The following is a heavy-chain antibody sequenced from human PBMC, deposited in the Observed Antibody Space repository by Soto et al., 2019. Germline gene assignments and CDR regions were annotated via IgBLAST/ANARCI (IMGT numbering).Heavy chain of an antibody. Sequence: SETLSLTCTVSGGSISSYYWSWIRQPAGKGLQWIGRIYTSGSTNYNPSLKSRVTMSVDTSKNQFSLKLSSVTAADTAVYYCARNPDVTAALDYWGQGPLVTVSS. V-gene: IGHV4-4*07. D-gene: IGHD2-21*02. J-gene: IGHJ4*02. CDR3: ARNPDVTAALDY. CDR2: IYTSGST. CDR1: GGSISSYY.